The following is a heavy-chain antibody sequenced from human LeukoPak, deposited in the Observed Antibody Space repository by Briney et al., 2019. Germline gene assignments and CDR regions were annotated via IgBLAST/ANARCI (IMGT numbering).Heavy chain of an antibody. J-gene: IGHJ5*02. CDR1: GFTFSRYW. CDR2: IKQDGSEK. D-gene: IGHD3-22*01. V-gene: IGHV3-7*01. Sequence: GGSLRLSCAASGFTFSRYWMSWVRQAPGKGLEWVAIIKQDGSEKYYVDSVKGRFTNSRDNAKTSLYLQVNSLRAEDTAVYYCATSPTYSYDSSGYYPGSWGRGTLVTVSS. CDR3: ATSPTYSYDSSGYYPGS.